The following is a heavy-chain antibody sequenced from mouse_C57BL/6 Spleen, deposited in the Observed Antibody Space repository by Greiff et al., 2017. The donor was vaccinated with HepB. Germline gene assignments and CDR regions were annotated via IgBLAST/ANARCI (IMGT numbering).Heavy chain of an antibody. J-gene: IGHJ4*01. D-gene: IGHD1-1*01. CDR2: IHPNSGST. CDR1: GYTFTSYW. Sequence: VQLQQPGAELVKPGASVKLSCKASGYTFTSYWMHWVKQRPGQGLEWIGMIHPNSGSTNYNEKFKSKATLTVDKSSSTAYMQLSSLTSEDSAVYYCARENYYYGSSGAMDYWGQGTSVTVSS. CDR3: ARENYYYGSSGAMDY. V-gene: IGHV1-64*01.